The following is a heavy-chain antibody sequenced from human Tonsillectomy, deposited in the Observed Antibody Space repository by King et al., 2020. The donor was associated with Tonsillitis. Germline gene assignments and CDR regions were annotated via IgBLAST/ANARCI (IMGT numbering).Heavy chain of an antibody. CDR1: GFTFSSYA. CDR3: AKDLLEPEFDFDYGSFDI. D-gene: IGHD3-10*01. Sequence: VQLVESGGGLVQPGGSLRLSCAASGFTFSSYAMSWVRQTPGKGLEWVSTISGGGESTYYADSVKGRFIISRDNSKNTLYLQMNTLRAEDTPVYYCAKDLLEPEFDFDYGSFDIWGQGTMVTVSS. V-gene: IGHV3-23*04. J-gene: IGHJ3*02. CDR2: ISGGGEST.